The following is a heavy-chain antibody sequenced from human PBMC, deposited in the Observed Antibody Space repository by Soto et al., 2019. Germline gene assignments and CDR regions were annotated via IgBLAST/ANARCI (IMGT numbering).Heavy chain of an antibody. D-gene: IGHD1-26*01. J-gene: IGHJ4*02. CDR3: ARGASLNFDY. V-gene: IGHV3-20*04. CDR2: VNWNGGSI. CDR1: GFTFDDYG. Sequence: EVQLVESGGGVLRPGGSLRLSCAASGFTFDDYGMSWARQAPGKGLEWVSGVNWNGGSIGYADSVKGRFTISRDNAKNSLYQQMNSLRAEDTAFYYCARGASLNFDYWGQGTLVTVSS.